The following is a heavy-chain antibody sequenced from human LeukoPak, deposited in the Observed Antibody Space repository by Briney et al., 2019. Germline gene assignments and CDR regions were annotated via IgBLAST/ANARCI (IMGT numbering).Heavy chain of an antibody. V-gene: IGHV3-23*01. J-gene: IGHJ4*02. D-gene: IGHD3-10*01. CDR3: AKDIGPLWFGD. CDR2: ISGSGVST. CDR1: GFTFSSYA. Sequence: GGSLRLSCAASGFTFSSYAMGWVRQAPGKGLEWVSAISGSGVSTHYADSVKGRFTISRDNSKNTVYLQVNSLRAEDTAVYYCAKDIGPLWFGDWGQGTLVTVSS.